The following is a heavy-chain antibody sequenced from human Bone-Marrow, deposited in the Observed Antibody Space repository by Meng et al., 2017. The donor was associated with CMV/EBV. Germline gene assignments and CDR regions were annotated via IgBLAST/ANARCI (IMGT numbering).Heavy chain of an antibody. CDR2: INPSRGGT. V-gene: IGHV1-2*02. Sequence: SGYTSTGYYMHWVQQAPGQGLAWMGWINPSRGGTTYAQKFQGRVTMTRDTSISTAYMELSRLRSDDTAVYYCARVLTTIFGVDPFDYWGQGTLVTVSS. J-gene: IGHJ4*02. D-gene: IGHD3-3*01. CDR3: ARVLTTIFGVDPFDY. CDR1: GYTSTGYY.